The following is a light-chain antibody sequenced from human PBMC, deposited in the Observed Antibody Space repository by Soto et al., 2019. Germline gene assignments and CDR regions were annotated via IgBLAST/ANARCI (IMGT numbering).Light chain of an antibody. V-gene: IGKV3-20*01. Sequence: EIVLTQSPGTLSLSPGERATLSCRASQSVSSSYLAWYQQKPGQAPRLLIYGASSRATGIPDRFSGSGSATVFPLTITRLEPEDFAVYSCQQYGSSPLTFGPGTKVDIK. CDR2: GAS. CDR3: QQYGSSPLT. J-gene: IGKJ3*01. CDR1: QSVSSSY.